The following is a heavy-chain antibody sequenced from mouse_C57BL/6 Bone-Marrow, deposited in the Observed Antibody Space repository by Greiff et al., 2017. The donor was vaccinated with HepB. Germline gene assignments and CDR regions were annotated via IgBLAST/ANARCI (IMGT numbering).Heavy chain of an antibody. CDR2: IDPENGDT. D-gene: IGHD1-1*02. CDR1: GFNIKDDY. J-gene: IGHJ4*01. V-gene: IGHV14-4*01. Sequence: VQLQQSGAELVRPGASVKLSCTASGFNIKDDYMHWVKQRPEQGLEWIGWIDPENGDTEYASKFQGKATITADTSSNTAYLQLSSLTSGDTAVYYCARLGGTLGGGRVYAMDYWGQGTSVTVSS. CDR3: ARLGGTLGGGRVYAMDY.